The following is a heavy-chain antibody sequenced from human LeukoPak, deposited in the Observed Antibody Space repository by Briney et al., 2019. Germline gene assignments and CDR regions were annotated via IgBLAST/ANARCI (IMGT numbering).Heavy chain of an antibody. J-gene: IGHJ4*02. Sequence: SETLSLTCTVSGGSISSGDYYWSWIRQPPGKGLEWIGYIYYSGSTYYNPSLKSRVTISVDTSKNQFSLKLSSVTAADTAVYYCARDGGYYGSGSYTYWGQGTLVTVSS. D-gene: IGHD3-10*01. CDR1: GGSISSGDYY. V-gene: IGHV4-30-4*01. CDR2: IYYSGST. CDR3: ARDGGYYGSGSYTY.